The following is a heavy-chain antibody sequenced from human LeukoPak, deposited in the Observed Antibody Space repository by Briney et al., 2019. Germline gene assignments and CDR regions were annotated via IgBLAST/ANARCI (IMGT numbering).Heavy chain of an antibody. V-gene: IGHV4-39*01. Sequence: SETLSLTCTVSGGSISSSRYYWGWIRQPPGKGLDWIGSISYSGSTYYNSTLKSRLTISVDTSKNQFSLRLSSVTAADTAVYYCARRSEFDNTHYHYFDYWGQGALVTVSS. CDR3: ARRSEFDNTHYHYFDY. CDR2: ISYSGST. D-gene: IGHD2-15*01. CDR1: GGSISSSRYY. J-gene: IGHJ4*02.